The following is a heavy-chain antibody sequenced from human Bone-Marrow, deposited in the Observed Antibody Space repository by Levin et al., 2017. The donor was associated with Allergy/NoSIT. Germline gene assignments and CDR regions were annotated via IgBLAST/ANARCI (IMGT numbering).Heavy chain of an antibody. CDR3: ATGYCSSTRCHSDFDY. CDR1: GGSISSGSYY. Sequence: LRLSCTVSGGSISSGSYYWSWLRQPAGNGLEWIGRIYMDGTTYYNPSLKSRVTILLDTSKNQFSLRLTSVTAADTALYYCATGYCSSTRCHSDFDYWGQGALVTVSS. D-gene: IGHD2-2*01. J-gene: IGHJ4*02. CDR2: IYMDGTT. V-gene: IGHV4-61*02.